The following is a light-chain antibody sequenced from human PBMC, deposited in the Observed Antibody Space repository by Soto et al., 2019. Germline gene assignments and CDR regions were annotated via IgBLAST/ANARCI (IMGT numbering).Light chain of an antibody. J-gene: IGLJ1*01. CDR1: SSDVGSYNS. CDR3: CSYASNPYV. CDR2: EGS. Sequence: QSALTQPASVSGSPGQSIAISCTGTSSDVGSYNSVSWYQQHPGKAPKLMIYEGSKRPSGVSDRFSGSKSGNTASLTISGLQAEDEADYYCCSYASNPYVFGTGTKVTVL. V-gene: IGLV2-23*01.